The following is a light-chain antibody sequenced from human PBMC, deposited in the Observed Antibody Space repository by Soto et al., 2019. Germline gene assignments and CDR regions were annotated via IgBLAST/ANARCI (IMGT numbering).Light chain of an antibody. V-gene: IGLV1-40*01. Sequence: QSVLTQPPSVSGAPGQRVTISCTGRSSNIGAGYGVHWYQQLPGTAPKLLIYGNINRPSGVPDRFSGSKSGTSASLAITGLQAEDEADYYCQSYDSSLSGVVFGGGTKLTVL. CDR3: QSYDSSLSGVV. CDR1: SSNIGAGYG. J-gene: IGLJ2*01. CDR2: GNI.